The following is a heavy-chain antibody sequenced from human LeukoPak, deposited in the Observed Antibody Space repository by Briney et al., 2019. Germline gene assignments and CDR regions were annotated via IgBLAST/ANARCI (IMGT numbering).Heavy chain of an antibody. CDR1: GFTFSSYA. CDR2: ISYDGSNK. J-gene: IGHJ6*02. V-gene: IGHV3-30-3*01. D-gene: IGHD4-17*01. Sequence: PGGSLRLSRAASGFTFSSYAMHWVRQAPGKGLEWVAVISYDGSNKYYADSVKGRFTISRDNSKNTLYLQMNSLRAEDTAVYYCARDIMTTVTTAIGMDVWGQGTTVTVSS. CDR3: ARDIMTTVTTAIGMDV.